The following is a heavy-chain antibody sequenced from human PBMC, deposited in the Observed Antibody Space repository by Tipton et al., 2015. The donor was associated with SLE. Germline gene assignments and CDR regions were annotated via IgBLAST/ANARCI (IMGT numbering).Heavy chain of an antibody. CDR1: GFIFVNHW. D-gene: IGHD3-3*01. CDR3: AKTTYHDFFYYYGLDV. Sequence: SLRLSCATSGFIFVNHWMYWVRQAPGRGLVWVARINTDGSRIDYADSVKGRFTISRDNSKNTLYLQMKSLRAEDTAVYYCAKTTYHDFFYYYGLDVWGQGTTVTVSS. V-gene: IGHV3-74*01. CDR2: INTDGSRI. J-gene: IGHJ6*02.